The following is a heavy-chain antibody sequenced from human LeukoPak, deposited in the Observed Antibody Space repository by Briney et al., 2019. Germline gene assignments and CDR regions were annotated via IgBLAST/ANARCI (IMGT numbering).Heavy chain of an antibody. D-gene: IGHD6-19*01. V-gene: IGHV4-59*08. J-gene: IGHJ3*02. CDR3: ARAVADALDI. CDR2: IYYSGST. CDR1: GGSISSYY. Sequence: PSETLSLTCTVSGGSISSYYWSWIRQPPGKGLEWIGYIYYSGSTNYNPSLKSRVTISVDTSKNQFSLKLSSVTAADTAVYYCARAVADALDIWGQGTMVTVSS.